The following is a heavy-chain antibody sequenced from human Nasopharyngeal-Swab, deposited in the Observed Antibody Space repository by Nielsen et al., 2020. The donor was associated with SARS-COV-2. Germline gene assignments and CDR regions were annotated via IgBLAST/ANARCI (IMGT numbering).Heavy chain of an antibody. D-gene: IGHD3-3*01. V-gene: IGHV3-21*01. Sequence: GGPLRPPCAAPGSPSINYNCNWVRQAPGKGLEWVPSISSSRSYIYYADSVKGRFTISRDNAKNSLYLQMNSLKAEDTAVYYCARDGLDYDFWSAYFMDVWGQGTTVTVSS. CDR2: ISSSRSYI. CDR3: ARDGLDYDFWSAYFMDV. CDR1: GSPSINYN. J-gene: IGHJ6*02.